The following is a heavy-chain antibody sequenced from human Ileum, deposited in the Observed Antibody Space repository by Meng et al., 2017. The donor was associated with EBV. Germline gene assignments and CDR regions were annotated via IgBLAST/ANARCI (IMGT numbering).Heavy chain of an antibody. V-gene: IGHV4-4*02. J-gene: IGHJ4*02. D-gene: IGHD3-16*01. Sequence: QVELQEWGPGLVKLSGTLSLICAVSGGSINTDYWWSWVRQSPGEGLEWIGEIHHSGITNYNASLRSRVDMSIDKSKNQVSFNLRSATAADTAVYYCARGVDYHWGYWGQGSLVTVSS. CDR1: GGSINTDYW. CDR2: IHHSGIT. CDR3: ARGVDYHWGY.